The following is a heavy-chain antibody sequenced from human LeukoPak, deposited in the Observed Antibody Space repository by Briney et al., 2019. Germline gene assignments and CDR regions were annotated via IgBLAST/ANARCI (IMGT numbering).Heavy chain of an antibody. J-gene: IGHJ4*02. CDR1: EFTFDDYA. CDR3: AKDKVGSGSSALDY. V-gene: IGHV3-9*01. Sequence: GGSLRLSCAASEFTFDDYAMHWVRQAPGKGLEWVSGISWNSGSIGYADSVKGRFTISRDNAKNSLYLQMNSLRAEDTALYYCAKDKVGSGSSALDYWGQGTLVNVSS. D-gene: IGHD3-10*01. CDR2: ISWNSGSI.